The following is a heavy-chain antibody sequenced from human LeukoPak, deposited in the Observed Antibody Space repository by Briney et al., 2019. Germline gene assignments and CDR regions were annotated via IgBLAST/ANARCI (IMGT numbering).Heavy chain of an antibody. J-gene: IGHJ4*02. CDR1: GFTLSSNA. CDR2: ISGSGGST. Sequence: GGSLRLSCAASGFTLSSNAMSWVRQAPGKGLEWVSAISGSGGSTYYADSVKGRFTISRDNSKNTLYLQMNSLRAEETAVYYCAKLPRGYCSSTSCSYFDYWGQGTLVTVSS. CDR3: AKLPRGYCSSTSCSYFDY. D-gene: IGHD2-2*01. V-gene: IGHV3-23*01.